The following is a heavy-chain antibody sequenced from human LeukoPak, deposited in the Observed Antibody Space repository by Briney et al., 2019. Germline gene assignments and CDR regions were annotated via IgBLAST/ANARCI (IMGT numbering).Heavy chain of an antibody. CDR1: GGSISSYY. J-gene: IGHJ4*02. D-gene: IGHD3-22*01. CDR2: IYYSGST. CDR3: ARVGGYYYDSSGYDY. Sequence: SETLSLTCTFCGGSISSYYWSWIRQPPGKGLEWIGYIYYSGSTNYNPSLKSRVTISVDTSKNQFSLKLSSVTAADTAVYYCARVGGYYYDSSGYDYWGQGTLVTVSS. V-gene: IGHV4-59*01.